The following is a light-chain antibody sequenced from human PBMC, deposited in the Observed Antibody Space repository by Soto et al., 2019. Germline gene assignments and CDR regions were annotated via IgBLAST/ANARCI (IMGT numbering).Light chain of an antibody. J-gene: IGKJ2*01. CDR3: QQYGSSHT. CDR1: QSVSSSY. Sequence: EIVLTQSPGTLSLSPGERATLSCRASQSVSSSYLDWYQQKPVQAPRLLSYGASSRATGIPDRFSGSGSGTDFTLTISRLEPEDFAVYYCQQYGSSHTFGQGTKLEIK. V-gene: IGKV3-20*01. CDR2: GAS.